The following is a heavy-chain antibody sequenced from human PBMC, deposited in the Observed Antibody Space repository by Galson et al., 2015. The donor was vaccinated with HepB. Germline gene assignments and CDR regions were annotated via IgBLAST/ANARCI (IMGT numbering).Heavy chain of an antibody. J-gene: IGHJ6*02. CDR1: GFTFSSYW. D-gene: IGHD2-2*01. V-gene: IGHV3-74*01. Sequence: SLRLSCAASGFTFSSYWMHWVRQAPGKGLVWVSRINSDGSSTCYADSAKGRFTISRDNAKNTLYLQMNSLRAEDTAVYYCARYCSSTSCHYGMDVWGQGTTVTVSS. CDR2: INSDGSST. CDR3: ARYCSSTSCHYGMDV.